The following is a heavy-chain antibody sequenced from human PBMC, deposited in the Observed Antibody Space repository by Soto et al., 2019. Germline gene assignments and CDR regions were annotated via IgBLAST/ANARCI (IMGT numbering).Heavy chain of an antibody. V-gene: IGHV4-34*01. J-gene: IGHJ4*02. D-gene: IGHD5-12*01. Sequence: SETLSLTCAVYGGSFSGYYWSWIRQPPGKGLEWIGEINHSGSTNYNPSLKSRVTISVDTSKNQFSLKLSSVSAADTAVYYCAREIGRGYSGYWQDYWGQGTLVTVSS. CDR3: AREIGRGYSGYWQDY. CDR2: INHSGST. CDR1: GGSFSGYY.